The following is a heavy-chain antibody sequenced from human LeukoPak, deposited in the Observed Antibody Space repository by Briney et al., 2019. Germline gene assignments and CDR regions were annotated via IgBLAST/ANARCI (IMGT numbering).Heavy chain of an antibody. V-gene: IGHV1-69*05. D-gene: IGHD4-11*01. CDR2: IIPIFGTA. CDR3: ARGEYSNPDY. J-gene: IGHJ4*02. CDR1: GGTFSSYA. Sequence: GASVKVSCKASGGTFSSYAINWVRQAPGQGLEWMGGIIPIFGTANYAQKFQGRVTMTRDTSISTAYMELSRLRSDDTAVYYCARGEYSNPDYWGQGTLVTVSS.